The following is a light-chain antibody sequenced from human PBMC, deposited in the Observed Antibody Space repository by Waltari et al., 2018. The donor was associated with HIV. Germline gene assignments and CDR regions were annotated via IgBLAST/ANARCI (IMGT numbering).Light chain of an antibody. J-gene: IGKJ1*01. CDR2: GVS. V-gene: IGKV3-15*01. CDR1: QKFVDN. CDR3: YQYNSWPRT. Sequence: LPQSPATLSLSPGERATLSCRANQKFVDNLAWDKQKSGQPPRLLIYGVSTRATGIPDRFSGSGAGTEFTLTISNLQSEDSAVYYCYQYNSWPRTFGQGTRVDIK.